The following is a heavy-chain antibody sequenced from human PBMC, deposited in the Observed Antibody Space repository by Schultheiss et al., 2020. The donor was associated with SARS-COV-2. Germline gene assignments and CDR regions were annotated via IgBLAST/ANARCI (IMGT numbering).Heavy chain of an antibody. CDR2: IYTSGST. CDR3: ARQGRFLEWLTDV. Sequence: SETLSLTCAVYGGSFSGYYWSWIRQPAGKGLEWIGRIYTSGSTNYNPSLKSRVTMSVDTSKNQFSLKLSSVTAADTAVYYCARQGRFLEWLTDVWGQGTTVTVSS. D-gene: IGHD3-3*01. CDR1: GGSFSGYY. V-gene: IGHV4-59*10. J-gene: IGHJ6*02.